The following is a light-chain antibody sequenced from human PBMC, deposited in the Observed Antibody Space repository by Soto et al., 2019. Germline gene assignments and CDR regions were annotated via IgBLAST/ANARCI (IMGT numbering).Light chain of an antibody. Sequence: DIQMTQNPSSLSASVGDRVTITCRASQSITTYLNWYRQKPGKAPKLLIYAASSLQSGVPSRFSGSGSETEFTLSISRLQPEDFATYFCPQIYSAPLTFAGGTKVDI. CDR2: AAS. J-gene: IGKJ4*01. CDR1: QSITTY. V-gene: IGKV1-39*01. CDR3: PQIYSAPLT.